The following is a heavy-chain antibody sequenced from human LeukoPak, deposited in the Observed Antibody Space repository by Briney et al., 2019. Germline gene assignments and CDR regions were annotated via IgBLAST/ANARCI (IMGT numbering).Heavy chain of an antibody. V-gene: IGHV1-8*02. D-gene: IGHD3-10*01. CDR2: MNPNSGNT. CDR3: ARLGVLWFGELFYYYMDV. CDR1: GYTFTSYY. Sequence: GASVKVSCKASGYTFTSYYMHWVRQAPGQGLEWMGWMNPNSGNTGYAQKFQGRVTMTRNTSISTAYMELSSLRSEDTAVYYCARLGVLWFGELFYYYMDVWGKGTTVTISS. J-gene: IGHJ6*03.